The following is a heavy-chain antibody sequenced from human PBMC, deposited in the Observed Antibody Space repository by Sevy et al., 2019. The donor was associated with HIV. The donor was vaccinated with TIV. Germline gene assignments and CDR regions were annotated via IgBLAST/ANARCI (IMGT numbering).Heavy chain of an antibody. CDR1: GGSITNYY. V-gene: IGHV4-59*13. J-gene: IGHJ4*02. Sequence: SETLSLTCTVSGGSITNYYWGWIRQPPGMRLELIGYIHSSGNTNSNPSLKSRVTISVDTSKNQFSLNLNSVTAADTAVYYCARYMGSGTSFDYWGQGTLVTVSS. D-gene: IGHD6-13*01. CDR2: IHSSGNT. CDR3: ARYMGSGTSFDY.